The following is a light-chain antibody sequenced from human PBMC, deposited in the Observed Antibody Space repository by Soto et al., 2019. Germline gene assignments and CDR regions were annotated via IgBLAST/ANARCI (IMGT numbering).Light chain of an antibody. V-gene: IGKV1-5*01. CDR3: QQYETFSGT. Sequence: DIQMTQSPSTLSTSIGDRVTITCRASQSVSGWLAWYQQKPGEAPKLLIYDASALPRGVPSRFSGSGSGTKFTLTIASLQPDDFATYYCQQYETFSGTFGPGTKVDIK. J-gene: IGKJ1*01. CDR1: QSVSGW. CDR2: DAS.